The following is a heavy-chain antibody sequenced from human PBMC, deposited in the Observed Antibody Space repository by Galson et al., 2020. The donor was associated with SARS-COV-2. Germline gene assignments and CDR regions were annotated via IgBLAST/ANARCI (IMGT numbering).Heavy chain of an antibody. CDR1: GYSVSSGFY. CDR2: IFHSGST. V-gene: IGHV4-38-2*01. CDR3: ARSMYSTSRNWFDP. Sequence: SETLSLTCAVSGYSVSSGFYWGWIRQSPGKGLEWIGSIFHSGSTYYSPSLESRVTISIDTSNNQVSLKISSMTAADTAFYYCARSMYSTSRNWFDPWGHGALVTVSS. D-gene: IGHD6-6*01. J-gene: IGHJ5*02.